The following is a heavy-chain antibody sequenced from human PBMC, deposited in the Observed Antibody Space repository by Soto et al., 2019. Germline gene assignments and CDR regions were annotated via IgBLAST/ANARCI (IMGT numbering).Heavy chain of an antibody. Sequence: EVQLVESGGGLVQPGRSLRLSCAASGFTFDAYAMHWFRQSPGKGLEWVSGISWNTDTKVYADSVRGRFTISRDNAKNSLYLQMNSLRADDTALYYCAKRAADWYFDLWGRGTLVAVS. V-gene: IGHV3-9*01. CDR3: AKRAADWYFDL. D-gene: IGHD6-13*01. CDR1: GFTFDAYA. CDR2: ISWNTDTK. J-gene: IGHJ2*01.